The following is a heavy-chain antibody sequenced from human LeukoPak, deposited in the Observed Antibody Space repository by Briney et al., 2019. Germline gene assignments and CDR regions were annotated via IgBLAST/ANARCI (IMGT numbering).Heavy chain of an antibody. D-gene: IGHD2-8*01. V-gene: IGHV1-8*01. Sequence: GASVKVSCKASGYTFTSYDINWVRQATGQGLEWMGWMNPNSGNTGYAQKFQGRVTMTRNTSISTAYMELSSLRSEDTAVYYCGRWETSTECTNGVCYVFEDWGQGTLVTVSS. CDR2: MNPNSGNT. CDR1: GYTFTSYD. J-gene: IGHJ4*02. CDR3: GRWETSTECTNGVCYVFED.